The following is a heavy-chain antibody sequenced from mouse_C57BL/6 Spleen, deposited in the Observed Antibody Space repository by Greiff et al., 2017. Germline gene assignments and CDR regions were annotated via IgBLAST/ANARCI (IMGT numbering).Heavy chain of an antibody. CDR3: ARDQGFAY. CDR1: GYSITSGYY. V-gene: IGHV3-6*01. CDR2: ISYDGSN. J-gene: IGHJ3*01. D-gene: IGHD3-2*02. Sequence: EVQLQESGPGLVKPSQSLSLTCSVTGYSITSGYYWNWIRQFPGNKLEWMGYISYDGSNNYNPSLKNRISITRDTSKNQFFLKLNSVTTEDTATYYCARDQGFAYWGQGTLVTVSA.